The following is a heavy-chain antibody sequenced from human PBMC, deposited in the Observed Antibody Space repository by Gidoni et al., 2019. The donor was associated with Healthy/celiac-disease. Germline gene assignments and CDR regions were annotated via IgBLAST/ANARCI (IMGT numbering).Heavy chain of an antibody. CDR1: GGSISSSSYY. J-gene: IGHJ3*02. V-gene: IGHV4-39*01. CDR3: ARHERGYDYVWGSYRADAFDI. Sequence: QLQLQESGPGLVKPSETLSLTCTVSGGSISSSSYYWGWIRQPPGKGLEWIGSIYYSGSTYYNPSRKSRVTISVDTSKNQFSLKLSSVTAADTAVYYCARHERGYDYVWGSYRADAFDIWGQGTMVTVSS. D-gene: IGHD3-16*02. CDR2: IYYSGST.